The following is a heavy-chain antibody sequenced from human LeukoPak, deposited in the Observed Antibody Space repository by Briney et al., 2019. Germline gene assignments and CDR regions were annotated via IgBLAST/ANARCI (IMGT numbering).Heavy chain of an antibody. CDR3: ARQGGLRTRTYWYFDL. V-gene: IGHV4-39*01. J-gene: IGHJ2*01. CDR2: INYSGSP. Sequence: INYSGSPHYNPALKSRVTISVDPSKNQFSLKLSSVTAADPAVYYCARQGGLRTRTYWYFDLWGRGTLVTVSS. D-gene: IGHD1-14*01.